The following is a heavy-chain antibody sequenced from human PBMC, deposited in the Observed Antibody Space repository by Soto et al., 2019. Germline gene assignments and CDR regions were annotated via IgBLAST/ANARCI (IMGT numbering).Heavy chain of an antibody. D-gene: IGHD2-15*01. Sequence: QLQLQESGPGLVKPSETLSLTCTVSGGSISSSSYFWGWIRQPPGKGLEWIGSIYYSGTTYYNPSLNSLVTISVDTSKNQFTLKLTSLTAADPAMYYCARHEGYCTGGSCYSVWFDPWGQGTLVTVSS. V-gene: IGHV4-39*01. J-gene: IGHJ5*02. CDR2: IYYSGTT. CDR3: ARHEGYCTGGSCYSVWFDP. CDR1: GGSISSSSYF.